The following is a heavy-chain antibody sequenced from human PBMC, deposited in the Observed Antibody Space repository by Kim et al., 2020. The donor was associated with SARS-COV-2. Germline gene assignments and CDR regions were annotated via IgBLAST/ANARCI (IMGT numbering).Heavy chain of an antibody. CDR3: TKRTSGAWPFDY. Sequence: GGSLRLSCEASGFTFTSYAMTWVRQAPGKGLEWVASIGITGGNTYYADSVTGRFTISRDNSRDTLFLHMNSLRAEDTAVYYCTKRTSGAWPFDYWGQGTLVTVSS. V-gene: IGHV3-23*01. CDR1: GFTFTSYA. CDR2: IGITGGNT. J-gene: IGHJ4*02. D-gene: IGHD2-2*01.